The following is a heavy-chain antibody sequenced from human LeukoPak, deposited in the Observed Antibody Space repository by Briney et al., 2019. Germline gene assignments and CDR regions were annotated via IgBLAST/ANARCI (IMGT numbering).Heavy chain of an antibody. Sequence: GGSLRLSCAASGFTFSSYSMNWVRQAPGKGLEWVSSISSSSSYIYYADSVKGRFTISRDSAKNSLYLQMNSLRAEDTAVYYCARDGRRDGYNFGSYFDYWGQGTLVTVSS. D-gene: IGHD5-24*01. CDR1: GFTFSSYS. CDR2: ISSSSSYI. J-gene: IGHJ4*02. CDR3: ARDGRRDGYNFGSYFDY. V-gene: IGHV3-21*01.